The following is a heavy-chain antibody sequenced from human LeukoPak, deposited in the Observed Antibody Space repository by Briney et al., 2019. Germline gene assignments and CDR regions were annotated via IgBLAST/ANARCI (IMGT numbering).Heavy chain of an antibody. CDR3: ARLRFGGGLRDAFDI. D-gene: IGHD2-15*01. Sequence: PSETLSLTCTVSGYSISSGYYWGWIRQPPGKGLEWIGSIYHSGSTYYNPSLKSRVTISVDTSKNQFSLKLSSVTAAESAVYYCARLRFGGGLRDAFDIWGQGTMVTVSS. J-gene: IGHJ3*02. V-gene: IGHV4-38-2*02. CDR2: IYHSGST. CDR1: GYSISSGYY.